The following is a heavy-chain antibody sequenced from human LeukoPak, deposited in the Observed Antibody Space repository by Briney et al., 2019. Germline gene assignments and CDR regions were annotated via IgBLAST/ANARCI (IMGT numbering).Heavy chain of an antibody. J-gene: IGHJ4*02. CDR2: ISGRGDST. V-gene: IGHV3-23*01. D-gene: IGHD2-15*01. CDR3: AKDGGNIVVVVAAMHY. CDR1: GFTFSSYA. Sequence: GGSLRLSCAASGFTFSSYAMSWVRQAPGKGLEWVSSISGRGDSTYYADSVKGRFTISRDNSKNTLYLQMSSLRADDTAVYYCAKDGGNIVVVVAAMHYWGQGTLVTVSS.